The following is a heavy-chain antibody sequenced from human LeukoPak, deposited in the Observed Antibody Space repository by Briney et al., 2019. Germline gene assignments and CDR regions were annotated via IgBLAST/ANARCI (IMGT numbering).Heavy chain of an antibody. CDR1: GFTFSSCA. CDR3: AKDSPSQQLEVYGMDV. Sequence: HPGGSLRLSCAASGFTFSSCAMSWVRQAPGKGLEWVSAISGSGGSTYYADSVKGRFTISRDNSKNTLYLQMNSLRAEGTAVYYCAKDSPSQQLEVYGMDVWGQGTTVTVSS. CDR2: ISGSGGST. J-gene: IGHJ6*02. D-gene: IGHD6-13*01. V-gene: IGHV3-23*01.